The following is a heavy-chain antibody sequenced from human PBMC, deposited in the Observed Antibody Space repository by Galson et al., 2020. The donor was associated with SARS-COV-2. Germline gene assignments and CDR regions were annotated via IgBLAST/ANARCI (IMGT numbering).Heavy chain of an antibody. CDR2: ITRRGRNT. D-gene: IGHD4-17*01. Sequence: GGSLRLSCAASGFTFSNYGMSWVRQAPGKGLEWVSDITRRGRNTNYADSVRGRFTISRDDSQNVLYLQMNRLGVEDTAEYYCARDYGDYSQAFDIWGQGTMVTVSS. CDR3: ARDYGDYSQAFDI. V-gene: IGHV3-23*01. J-gene: IGHJ3*02. CDR1: GFTFSNYG.